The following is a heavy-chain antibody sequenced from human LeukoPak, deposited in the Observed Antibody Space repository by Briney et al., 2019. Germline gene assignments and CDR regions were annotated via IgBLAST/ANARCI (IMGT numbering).Heavy chain of an antibody. CDR2: IYYSGST. Sequence: TSETLSLTCTVSGGSISSSSYYWSWIRQPPGKGLEWIGYIYYSGSTNYNPSLKSRVTISVDTSKNQFSLKLSSVTAADTAVYYCARLMGSTSSDAFDIWGQGTMVTVSS. CDR1: GGSISSSSYY. J-gene: IGHJ3*02. D-gene: IGHD2-2*01. CDR3: ARLMGSTSSDAFDI. V-gene: IGHV4-61*01.